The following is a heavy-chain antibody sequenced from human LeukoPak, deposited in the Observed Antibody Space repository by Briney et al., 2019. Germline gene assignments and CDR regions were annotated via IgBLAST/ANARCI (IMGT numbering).Heavy chain of an antibody. Sequence: SETLSLTCTVSGGSISSSSYYWGWIRQPPGRGLEWIGSIYYSGSTYYNPSLKSRVTISVDTSKNQFSLKLSSVTAADTAVYYCARHGSLRYFDRGWGQGTLVTVSS. V-gene: IGHV4-39*01. J-gene: IGHJ4*02. CDR2: IYYSGST. D-gene: IGHD3-9*01. CDR1: GGSISSSSYY. CDR3: ARHGSLRYFDRG.